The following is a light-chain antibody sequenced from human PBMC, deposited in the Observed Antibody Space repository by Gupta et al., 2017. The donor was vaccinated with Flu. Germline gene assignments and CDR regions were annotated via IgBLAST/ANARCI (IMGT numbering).Light chain of an antibody. CDR2: DNN. CDR1: SSNIGNNY. Sequence: QSVLTQPPSVSAAPGKKVTISCSGSSSNIGNNYVSWYQQLPGTAPKLLIYDNNKRPSGIPDRFSGSKSGTSATLGITGRQTGDEADYYCGTWDSSLVWVFGGGTKLTVL. J-gene: IGLJ3*02. V-gene: IGLV1-51*01. CDR3: GTWDSSLVWV.